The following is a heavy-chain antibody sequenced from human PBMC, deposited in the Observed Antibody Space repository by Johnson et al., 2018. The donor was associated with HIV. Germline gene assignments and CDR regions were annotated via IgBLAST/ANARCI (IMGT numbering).Heavy chain of an antibody. CDR1: GFTFSTYG. J-gene: IGHJ3*02. CDR2: ISYDGSNK. CDR3: ARNYYDSSGYYYDAFDI. V-gene: IGHV3-30*19. Sequence: QVQLVESGGGVVQPGGSLRLSCAASGFTFSTYGMHWVRQAPGKGLEWVAVISYDGSNKYYADSVKGRFTISRDNSKNTLYLQMNSLRAEDTAVYYCARNYYDSSGYYYDAFDIWGQGTMVTVSS. D-gene: IGHD3-22*01.